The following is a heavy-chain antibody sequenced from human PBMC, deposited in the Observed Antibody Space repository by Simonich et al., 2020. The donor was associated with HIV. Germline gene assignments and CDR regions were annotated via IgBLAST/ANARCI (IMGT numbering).Heavy chain of an antibody. V-gene: IGHV4-38-2*01. J-gene: IGHJ2*01. CDR2: IYKSGGT. D-gene: IGHD3-16*01. CDR1: GYSISSGYY. Sequence: QVQLQESGPGLVKPSETLSLTCAVSGYSISSGYYWGWIRQPPGKGLEWIGSIYKSGGTYYNPSLSSRVTISVDTSKNQFSLKLSSVTAADTAVYYCARNTATRGSNWYFDLWGRGTLVTVSS. CDR3: ARNTATRGSNWYFDL.